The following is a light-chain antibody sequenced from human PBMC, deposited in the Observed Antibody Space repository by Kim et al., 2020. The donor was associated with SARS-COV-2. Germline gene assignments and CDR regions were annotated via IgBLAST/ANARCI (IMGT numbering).Light chain of an antibody. V-gene: IGKV1-27*01. J-gene: IGKJ2*01. CDR3: QQGYST. CDR2: AAS. Sequence: DIQMTQSPSSLSASVGDRVTITCRASQGISNYLAWYQQKPGKVPKLLIYAASTLQSGVPSRFSGSGSGTDFTLTISTLQPEDFGTYYCQQGYSTFGQGTKLEIK. CDR1: QGISNY.